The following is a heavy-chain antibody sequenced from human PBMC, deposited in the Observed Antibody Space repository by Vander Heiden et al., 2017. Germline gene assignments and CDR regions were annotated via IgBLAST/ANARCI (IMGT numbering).Heavy chain of an antibody. CDR1: GFTLVDFA. Sequence: EVQLVGSGGGWVQPCRPLRLSCAASGFTLVDFAMHWVRQVLGKGLEWVSGISLNGDNMGYADSVKGRFTISRDNAKNSLYLEMNSLRPEDTALYYCAKDVDYGINYYDGMDVWGQGTTVTVSS. J-gene: IGHJ6*01. CDR3: AKDVDYGINYYDGMDV. V-gene: IGHV3-9*01. D-gene: IGHD3-16*01. CDR2: ISLNGDNM.